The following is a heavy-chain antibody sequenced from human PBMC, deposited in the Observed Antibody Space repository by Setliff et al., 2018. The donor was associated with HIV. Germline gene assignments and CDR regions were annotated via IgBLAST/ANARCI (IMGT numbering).Heavy chain of an antibody. CDR2: ICSTGSI. Sequence: PSETLSLTCSASGGSIRADGHCWTWFRQPAGKGLEWIGHICSTGSISYNPSLKSRVTISEETSKNQVSLKLTSMTAPDAAVYYCARGFRSSSALYWYDPWGQGTLVTVSS. J-gene: IGHJ5*02. CDR3: ARGFRSSSALYWYDP. D-gene: IGHD6-6*01. CDR1: GGSIRADGHC. V-gene: IGHV4-61*09.